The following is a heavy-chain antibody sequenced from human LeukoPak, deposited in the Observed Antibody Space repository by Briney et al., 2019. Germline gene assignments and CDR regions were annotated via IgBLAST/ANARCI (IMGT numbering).Heavy chain of an antibody. CDR1: GFTFSTYG. J-gene: IGHJ4*02. D-gene: IGHD5-18*01. CDR2: IRNDGTDK. Sequence: GGSLRLSCAASGFTFSTYGMHWVRQAPGRGLEWVAFIRNDGTDKYYGDSVKGRFTISRDNSKNTLYLQMNSLRAEDTAVYYCARDLSGVAGYTYGRGIDYWGQGTLVTVSS. V-gene: IGHV3-30*02. CDR3: ARDLSGVAGYTYGRGIDY.